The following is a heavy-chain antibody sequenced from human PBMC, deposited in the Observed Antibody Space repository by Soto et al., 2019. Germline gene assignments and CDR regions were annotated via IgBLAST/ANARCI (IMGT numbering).Heavy chain of an antibody. CDR2: ITASGGRT. CDR1: GFSIRSYA. J-gene: IGHJ6*02. CDR3: TTKSPTNGMAV. V-gene: IGHV3-23*01. Sequence: GPMRVACAASGFSIRSYAMSWVIHAPGKGLDCVSAITASGGRTSYADSVKGRFTISTYNSKNTLYLQMNSLRAYDTSVYYCTTKSPTNGMAVWCQWTTVTVSS. D-gene: IGHD1-1*01.